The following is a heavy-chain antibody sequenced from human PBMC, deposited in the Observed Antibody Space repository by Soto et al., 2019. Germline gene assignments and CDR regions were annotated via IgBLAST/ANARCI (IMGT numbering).Heavy chain of an antibody. CDR1: GFSLRTSGVG. CDR3: AHRPYYGDYGGTFDY. J-gene: IGHJ4*02. D-gene: IGHD4-17*01. V-gene: IGHV2-5*02. Sequence: QITLKESGPTLVKPTQTLTLTCTFSGFSLRTSGVGVGWIRQPPGKALEWLAVIFWDDDKRYSPSLKSRLTITQDTSKNQVVLTMTNMDPVDTATYSCAHRPYYGDYGGTFDYWGQGTLVTVSS. CDR2: IFWDDDK.